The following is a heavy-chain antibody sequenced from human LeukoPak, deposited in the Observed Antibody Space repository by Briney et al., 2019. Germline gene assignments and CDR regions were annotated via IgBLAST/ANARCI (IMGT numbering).Heavy chain of an antibody. CDR3: TQGVAAAGTGY. Sequence: PGGSLRLSCAASGFTFSGSAMHWVRQASGKGLEWVGRIRSKANSYATAYAASVKGRFTISRDDSKNTAYLQMNSLKTEDTAVYYCTQGVAAAGTGYWGQGTLVTVSS. D-gene: IGHD6-13*01. V-gene: IGHV3-73*01. CDR2: IRSKANSYAT. CDR1: GFTFSGSA. J-gene: IGHJ4*02.